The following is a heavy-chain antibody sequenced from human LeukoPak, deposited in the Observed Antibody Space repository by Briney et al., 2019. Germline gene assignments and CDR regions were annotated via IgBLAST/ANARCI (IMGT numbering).Heavy chain of an antibody. J-gene: IGHJ6*03. CDR2: ISGSGGST. D-gene: IGHD4-17*01. CDR1: GFTFSSYA. CDR3: AKAYVTTPDYYYYYYMDV. Sequence: RAGGSLRLSCAASGFTFSSYAMSWVRQAPGKGLEWVSAISGSGGSTYYADSVKGRFTISRDNSKNTLYLQMNSLRAEDTAVYYCAKAYVTTPDYYYYYYMDVWGKGTTVTVSS. V-gene: IGHV3-23*01.